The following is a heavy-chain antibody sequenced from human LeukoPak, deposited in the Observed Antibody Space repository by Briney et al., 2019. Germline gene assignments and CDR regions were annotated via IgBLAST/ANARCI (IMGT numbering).Heavy chain of an antibody. J-gene: IGHJ5*02. Sequence: GGPLRLSCEASGFTISNFEINWVRQAPGKGLEWVSYISRSGNSKYYGDSVKGRFSISRDNAKNTLYLQMSSLRAEDTAVYYCARHSRAIFGVAWGQGTLVTVSS. CDR2: ISRSGNSK. CDR1: GFTISNFE. D-gene: IGHD3-3*01. CDR3: ARHSRAIFGVA. V-gene: IGHV3-48*03.